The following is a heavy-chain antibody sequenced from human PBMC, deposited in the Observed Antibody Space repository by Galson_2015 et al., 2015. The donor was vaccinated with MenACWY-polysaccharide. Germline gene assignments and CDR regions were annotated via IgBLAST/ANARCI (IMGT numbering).Heavy chain of an antibody. CDR1: GFSITSYA. Sequence: SLRLSCAASGFSITSYAVNWVRQAPGKGLEWVAVIGGSGTDIRYADSVKGRFTLSRDTSKSALYLQMNSLRAEDTAKYYCAKASQWGAAAVGSFDHWGQGTLVTVSS. J-gene: IGHJ4*02. CDR2: IGGSGTDI. V-gene: IGHV3-23*01. CDR3: AKASQWGAAAVGSFDH. D-gene: IGHD6-13*01.